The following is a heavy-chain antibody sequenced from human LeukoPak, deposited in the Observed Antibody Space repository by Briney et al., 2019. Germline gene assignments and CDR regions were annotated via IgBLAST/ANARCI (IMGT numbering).Heavy chain of an antibody. J-gene: IGHJ4*02. Sequence: GGSLRLSCAASGFTFTSYSMNWVRQAPGKGLEWVSTISGGGGSTYYADSVKGRFTISRDNSKNTLYLQVNSLRAEDTAVYYCAKGGKWDVTPFDYWGQRTLVTVSS. D-gene: IGHD1-26*01. V-gene: IGHV3-23*01. CDR3: AKGGKWDVTPFDY. CDR1: GFTFTSYS. CDR2: ISGGGGST.